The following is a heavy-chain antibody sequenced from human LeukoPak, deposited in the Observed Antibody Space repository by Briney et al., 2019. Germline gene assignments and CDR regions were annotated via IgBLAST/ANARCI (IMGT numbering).Heavy chain of an antibody. D-gene: IGHD4-23*01. V-gene: IGHV3-30-3*01. CDR1: GFTFSSYA. Sequence: QPGRSLRLSCAASGFTFSSYAMHWVRQAPGKGLEWVAVISYDGSNKYYADSVKGRFTISRDNSKNTLYLQMNSLRAEDTAVYFCARGTPKSMTTVAPFDYWGQGTLVTVSS. CDR3: ARGTPKSMTTVAPFDY. J-gene: IGHJ4*02. CDR2: ISYDGSNK.